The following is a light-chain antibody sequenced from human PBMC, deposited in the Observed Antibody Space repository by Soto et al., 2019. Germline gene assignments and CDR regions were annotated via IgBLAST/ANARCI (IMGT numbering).Light chain of an antibody. V-gene: IGKV1-39*01. J-gene: IGKJ2*01. CDR1: QSISSY. CDR3: QQSYSNPQMYT. Sequence: DIQMTQSPSSLSASVGDRVTITCRASQSISSYLNWYQQKPGKAPKLLIYAASSLQSGVPSSFSGSGSGTDFTLTITSXQXXXFATXYCQQSYSNPQMYTFGXGXKLEIK. CDR2: AAS.